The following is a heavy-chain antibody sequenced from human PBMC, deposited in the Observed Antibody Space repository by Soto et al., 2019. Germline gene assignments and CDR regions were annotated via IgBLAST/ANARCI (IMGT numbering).Heavy chain of an antibody. D-gene: IGHD6-19*01. Sequence: PGGSLRLSCAASGFTFSSYSMNWVRQAPGKGLEWVSSMSSSSTYIHYADSVRGRFTISRDNAKNSLFLQMNSLRAEDTAVYYCARDPVAVDLNYYFDSWGQGTLVTVPS. CDR2: MSSSSTYI. J-gene: IGHJ4*02. CDR3: ARDPVAVDLNYYFDS. CDR1: GFTFSSYS. V-gene: IGHV3-21*01.